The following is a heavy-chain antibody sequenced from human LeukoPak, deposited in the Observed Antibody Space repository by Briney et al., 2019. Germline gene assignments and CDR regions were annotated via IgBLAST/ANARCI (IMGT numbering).Heavy chain of an antibody. CDR3: ARRRSGSYYLDY. CDR1: GGSFSGYY. CDR2: INHSGST. V-gene: IGHV4-34*01. Sequence: SETLSLTCAVYGGSFSGYYWSWIRQPPGKGLEWIGEINHSGSTNYNPSLKSRVTISVDTSKNQFSLKLSSVTAADTAVYYCARRRSGSYYLDYWGQGTLVTVSS. J-gene: IGHJ4*02. D-gene: IGHD1-26*01.